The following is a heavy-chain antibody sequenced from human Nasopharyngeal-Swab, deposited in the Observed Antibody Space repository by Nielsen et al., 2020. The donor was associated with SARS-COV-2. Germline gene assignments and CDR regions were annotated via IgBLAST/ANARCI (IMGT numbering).Heavy chain of an antibody. Sequence: GSLRLSCTVSGGSISSSSYYWGWIRQPPGKGLEWIGSIYYSGSTYYNPSLKSRVTISVDTSKNQFYLKLSSATAADTAVYYCVGSSWYGDYYYYYGMDVWGQGTTVTVSS. D-gene: IGHD6-13*01. J-gene: IGHJ6*02. CDR2: IYYSGST. V-gene: IGHV4-39*07. CDR3: VGSSWYGDYYYYYGMDV. CDR1: GGSISSSSYY.